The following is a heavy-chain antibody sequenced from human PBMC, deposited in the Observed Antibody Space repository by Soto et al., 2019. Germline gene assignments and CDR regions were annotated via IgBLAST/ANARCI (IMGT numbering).Heavy chain of an antibody. D-gene: IGHD3-10*01. CDR1: GDTFTSYD. CDR3: ARARGGYTGSFYTDS. CDR2: MNPRSGNT. V-gene: IGHV1-8*01. Sequence: QVRLVQSGAEVKKPGASVKVSCRTSGDTFTSYDVNWVRQATGQGLEWIGWMNPRSGNTGYAQRFQGRVAMTRDTSIGQAYMELSSLTSEDTAVYFCARARGGYTGSFYTDSWGQGTLVTVSS. J-gene: IGHJ4*02.